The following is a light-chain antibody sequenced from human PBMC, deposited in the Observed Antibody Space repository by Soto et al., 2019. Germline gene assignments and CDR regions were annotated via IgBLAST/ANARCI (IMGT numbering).Light chain of an antibody. CDR1: QSVSSN. CDR2: GAS. V-gene: IGKV3-15*01. CDR3: QQYNYWPRT. Sequence: EIVMTQSPATLSLSPGERATLSCRASQSVSSNLAWYQQKPGQAPRLLIYGASTRATGIPARFSGSGSGTEFPLTISSLQSEDFAVYYCQQYNYWPRTFGQGTKVEIK. J-gene: IGKJ1*01.